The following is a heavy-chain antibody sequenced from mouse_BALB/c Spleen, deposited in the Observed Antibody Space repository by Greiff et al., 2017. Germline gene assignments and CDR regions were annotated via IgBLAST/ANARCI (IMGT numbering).Heavy chain of an antibody. CDR3: ARVPSYGSSSAWFAY. J-gene: IGHJ3*01. D-gene: IGHD1-1*01. CDR2: ISNLAYSI. V-gene: IGHV5-15*02. Sequence: EVQGVESGGGLVQPGGSRKLSCAASGFTFSDYGMAWVRQAPGKGPEWVAFISNLAYSIYYADTVTGRFTISRENAKNTLYLEMSSLRSEDTAMYYCARVPSYGSSSAWFAYWGQGTLVTVSA. CDR1: GFTFSDYG.